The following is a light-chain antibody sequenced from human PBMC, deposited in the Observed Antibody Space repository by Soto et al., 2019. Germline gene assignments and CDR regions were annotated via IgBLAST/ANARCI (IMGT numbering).Light chain of an antibody. V-gene: IGKV3-15*01. CDR2: GAS. J-gene: IGKJ1*01. Sequence: IVMTQSPATLSVSPGERATLSCRASQSVSSNLAWYQQKPGQAPRLLIYGASTRATGIPARFSGSGSGTEFTLPISSLQSEDFAVYYCQQYNNWPKTFGQGTKVESK. CDR3: QQYNNWPKT. CDR1: QSVSSN.